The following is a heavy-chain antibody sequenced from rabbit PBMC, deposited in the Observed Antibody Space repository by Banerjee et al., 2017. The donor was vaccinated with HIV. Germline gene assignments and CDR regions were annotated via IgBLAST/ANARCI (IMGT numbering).Heavy chain of an antibody. CDR1: GIDLSSGYY. Sequence: QSLEESGGDLVKPGASLTLTCKASGIDLSSGYYMCWVRQAPGKGLEWIGTIYAGEGRTYYANASWAKGRFTVSKASWTTVTLQMTSLTAADAASYFCARDLAGVIGWNFNLWGPGTLVTVS. CDR2: IYAGEGRTY. V-gene: IGHV1S40*01. CDR3: ARDLAGVIGWNFNL. D-gene: IGHD4-1*01. J-gene: IGHJ4*01.